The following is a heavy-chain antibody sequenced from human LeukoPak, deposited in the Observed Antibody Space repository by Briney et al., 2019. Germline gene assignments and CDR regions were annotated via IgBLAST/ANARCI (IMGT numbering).Heavy chain of an antibody. CDR1: GYTFTGYY. Sequence: ASVKVSCKASGYTFTGYYLHWVRQAPGQGLDWMGWINPNSGGTKYAQNFQGRVTLTTDTSINTAYMELSSLRSDDTAVYYCAREGRNGYNEGYFDYWGQGTLVTVSS. V-gene: IGHV1-2*02. D-gene: IGHD5-24*01. CDR2: INPNSGGT. CDR3: AREGRNGYNEGYFDY. J-gene: IGHJ4*02.